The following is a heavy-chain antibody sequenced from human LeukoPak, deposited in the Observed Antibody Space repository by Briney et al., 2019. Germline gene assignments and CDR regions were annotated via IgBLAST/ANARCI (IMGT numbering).Heavy chain of an antibody. Sequence: PGGSLRLSCAASGFTFSSYAMIWVRQVPGKGLEWVSVIDGSGGNIHYADSVKGRFTISRDNSKNTLFLQMNSLRAEDTAVYYCANYVQKLVPFDYWGQGTLVTVSS. D-gene: IGHD6-13*01. CDR2: IDGSGGNI. J-gene: IGHJ4*02. V-gene: IGHV3-23*01. CDR1: GFTFSSYA. CDR3: ANYVQKLVPFDY.